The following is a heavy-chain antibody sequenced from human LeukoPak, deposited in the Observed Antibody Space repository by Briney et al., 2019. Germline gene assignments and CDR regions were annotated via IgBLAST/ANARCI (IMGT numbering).Heavy chain of an antibody. CDR2: IKPDGSEK. D-gene: IGHD3-22*01. CDR3: ARHTRDGGYSALDC. J-gene: IGHJ4*02. V-gene: IGHV3-7*01. Sequence: GGSLRLSCAASGFTFSDYYMSWIRQAPGKGPEWVANIKPDGSEKFYVDSVKGRFTISRDNAKNSLYLQMNSLRVEDTAVYYCARHTRDGGYSALDCRGQGTLVTVSS. CDR1: GFTFSDYY.